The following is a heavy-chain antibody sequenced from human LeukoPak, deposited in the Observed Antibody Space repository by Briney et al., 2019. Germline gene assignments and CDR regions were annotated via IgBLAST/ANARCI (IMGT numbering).Heavy chain of an antibody. V-gene: IGHV4-59*12. CDR1: GGSISSYY. Sequence: SETLSLTCTVSGGSISSYYWSWIRQPPGKGLEWIGYIYYSGSTYYNPSLKSRVTISVDTSKKQFSLKLSSVTAADTAVYYCARGFPMTPIYWGQGTLVTVSS. J-gene: IGHJ4*02. CDR2: IYYSGST. CDR3: ARGFPMTPIY.